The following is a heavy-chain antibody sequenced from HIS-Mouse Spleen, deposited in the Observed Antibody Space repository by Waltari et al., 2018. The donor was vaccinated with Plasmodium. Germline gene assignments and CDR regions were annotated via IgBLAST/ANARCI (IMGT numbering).Heavy chain of an antibody. D-gene: IGHD6-13*01. V-gene: IGHV3-21*01. CDR2: ISSSSSYI. CDR3: ASSWYWYFDL. J-gene: IGHJ2*01. Sequence: EVQLLESGGCMVKHGGSLRLSCAPSEFPFSRYSMNWVRQAPGKGLEWVSSISSSSSYIYYADSVKGRFTISRDDAKNALYLQMNSLRAEDTAVYYCASSWYWYFDLWGRGTLVTVSS. CDR1: EFPFSRYS.